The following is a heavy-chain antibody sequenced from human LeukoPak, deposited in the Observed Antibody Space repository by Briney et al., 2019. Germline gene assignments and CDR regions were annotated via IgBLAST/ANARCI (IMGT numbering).Heavy chain of an antibody. CDR2: INRSGST. CDR1: GGSFSGYY. Sequence: PSETLSLTCAVYGGSFSGYYWSWIRQPPGKGLEWIGEINRSGSTNYNPSLKSRVTISVDTSKNQFSLKLSSVTAADTAVYYCARELRIVVVPAARNAFDIWGQGTMVTVYS. J-gene: IGHJ3*02. CDR3: ARELRIVVVPAARNAFDI. V-gene: IGHV4-34*01. D-gene: IGHD2-2*01.